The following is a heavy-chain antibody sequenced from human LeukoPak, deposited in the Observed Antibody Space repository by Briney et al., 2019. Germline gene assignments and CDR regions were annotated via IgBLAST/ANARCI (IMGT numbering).Heavy chain of an antibody. D-gene: IGHD1-7*01. Sequence: GGSLRLSCVASGFTFSNYAMNWVRQAPGKGLEWVAVISYDGNKKYYADSVKGRFTISRDNSKNTLYLQMNSLRAEDTAVYYCARWKSLKGTFDYWGQGTLVTVSS. CDR3: ARWKSLKGTFDY. V-gene: IGHV3-30*04. CDR2: ISYDGNKK. J-gene: IGHJ4*02. CDR1: GFTFSNYA.